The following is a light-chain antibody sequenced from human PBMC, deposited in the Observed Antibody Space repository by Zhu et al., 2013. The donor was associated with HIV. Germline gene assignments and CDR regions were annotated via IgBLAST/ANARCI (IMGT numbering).Light chain of an antibody. CDR2: GSS. J-gene: IGKJ1*01. Sequence: IVLTQSPGTLSLSPGERATLSCRTSQRIDSNYFGWYQQKPGQAPRLLIHGSSTRASGVPGRFSGSGVGTDFSLIISGLEPEDVAVYFCQQYSRSPWTFGQGTRV. V-gene: IGKV3-20*01. CDR3: QQYSRSPWT. CDR1: QRIDSNY.